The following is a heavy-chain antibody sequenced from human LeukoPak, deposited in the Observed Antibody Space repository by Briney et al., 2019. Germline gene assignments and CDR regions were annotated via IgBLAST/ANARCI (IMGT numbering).Heavy chain of an antibody. J-gene: IGHJ6*02. CDR2: ISAYNGNT. D-gene: IGHD3-9*01. CDR3: ARDPPDDILTGYYIYYYYYGMDV. V-gene: IGHV1-18*01. Sequence: ASVKVSCKASGYTFTSYGISWVRQAPGQGLERMGWISAYNGNTNYAQKLQGRVTMTTDTSTSTAYMELRSLRSDDTAVYYCARDPPDDILTGYYIYYYYYGMDVWGQGTTVTVSS. CDR1: GYTFTSYG.